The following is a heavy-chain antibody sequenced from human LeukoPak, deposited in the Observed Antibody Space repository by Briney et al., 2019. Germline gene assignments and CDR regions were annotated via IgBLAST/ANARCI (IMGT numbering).Heavy chain of an antibody. V-gene: IGHV3-33*06. CDR3: AKAGGDCTSSSCYSDWFNP. J-gene: IGHJ5*02. D-gene: IGHD2-2*02. CDR2: IWFDGSKT. CDR1: GLSLSSSG. Sequence: GGSLRLSCAASGLSLSSSGMHWVRQAPGKGLEWVAVIWFDGSKTYYADSVKGRFTISGDTSKNTLFLQMNNLRDEDTAVYYCAKAGGDCTSSSCYSDWFNPWGQGTLVTVSS.